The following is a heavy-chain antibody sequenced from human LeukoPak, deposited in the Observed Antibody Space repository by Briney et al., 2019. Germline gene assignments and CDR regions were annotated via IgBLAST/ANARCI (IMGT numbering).Heavy chain of an antibody. CDR3: ARGLPSGSYYRAGVTRWFDP. J-gene: IGHJ5*02. Sequence: GASVKVSCKASGGTFSSYAISWVRQAPGQGLEWMGGIIPIFGTANYAQKFQGRVTITADESTSTAYMELSSLRSEDTAVYYCARGLPSGSYYRAGVTRWFDPWGQGTLVTVSS. D-gene: IGHD3-10*01. CDR2: IIPIFGTA. V-gene: IGHV1-69*13. CDR1: GGTFSSYA.